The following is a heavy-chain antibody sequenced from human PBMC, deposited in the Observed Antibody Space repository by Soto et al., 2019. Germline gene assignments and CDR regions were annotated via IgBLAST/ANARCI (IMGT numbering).Heavy chain of an antibody. CDR3: TRTPANGSCRSGSSSAFHI. Sequence: EVQLVESGGGLVQPGRSLRLSCTASGFTFGDYAMIWFRQAPGKGLEWVGLITSKRYGGTTESAASVKGRFTISRDDSNSISYLQMNSPKTEDTAAYYCTRTPANGSCRSGSSSAFHIRAQGTMVSVSS. V-gene: IGHV3-49*03. CDR1: GFTFGDYA. J-gene: IGHJ3*02. D-gene: IGHD2-15*01. CDR2: ITSKRYGGTT.